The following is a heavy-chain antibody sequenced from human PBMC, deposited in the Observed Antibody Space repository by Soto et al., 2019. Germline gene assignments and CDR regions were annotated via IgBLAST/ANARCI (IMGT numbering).Heavy chain of an antibody. CDR3: ARVKYSSYYYYYMDV. V-gene: IGHV3-33*01. D-gene: IGHD6-19*01. Sequence: PGGSLRLSCAASGFTFSSYGMHWVRQAPGKGLEWVAVIWYDGSNKYYADSVKGRFTISRDNSKNTLYLQMNSLRAEDTAVYYCARVKYSSYYYYYMDVWGKGTTVTVSS. CDR1: GFTFSSYG. CDR2: IWYDGSNK. J-gene: IGHJ6*03.